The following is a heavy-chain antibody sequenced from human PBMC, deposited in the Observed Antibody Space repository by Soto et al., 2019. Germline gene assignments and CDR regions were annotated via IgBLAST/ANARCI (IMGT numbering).Heavy chain of an antibody. Sequence: SETLSLTCTVSGGSIISYYWSWMRQPPGKGLEWIGYIYYSGSTNYNPSLKSRVTISVDTSKNQFSLKLSSVTAADTAVYYCARGSSGWYLFDYWGQGTLVTVSS. D-gene: IGHD6-19*01. CDR1: GGSIISYY. CDR3: ARGSSGWYLFDY. CDR2: IYYSGST. J-gene: IGHJ4*02. V-gene: IGHV4-59*01.